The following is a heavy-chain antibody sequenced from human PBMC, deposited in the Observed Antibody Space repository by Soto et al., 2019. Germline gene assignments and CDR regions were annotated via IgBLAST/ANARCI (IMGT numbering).Heavy chain of an antibody. Sequence: GASVKVSCKASGYTFTSYYMHWVRQAPGQGLEWMGIINPSGGSTSYAQKFQGRVTMTRDTSTSTVYMELRSLRSDDTAVYYCARERLVVNYYYGMDGWGQGTTVTVAS. V-gene: IGHV1-46*01. D-gene: IGHD2-8*02. CDR2: INPSGGST. CDR3: ARERLVVNYYYGMDG. CDR1: GYTFTSYY. J-gene: IGHJ6*02.